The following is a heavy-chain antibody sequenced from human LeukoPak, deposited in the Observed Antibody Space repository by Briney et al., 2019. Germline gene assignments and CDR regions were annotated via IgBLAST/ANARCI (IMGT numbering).Heavy chain of an antibody. CDR3: ARRIGYCSGGSCWFGFDY. J-gene: IGHJ4*02. D-gene: IGHD2-15*01. Sequence: SETLSLTCTVSGGSISSSPYYWGWIRQPPGKGLEWIGSIYYSGTTNYNPSLKSRVTISVDTSKNQFSLKLSSVTAADTAVYYCARRIGYCSGGSCWFGFDYWGQGTLVTVSS. V-gene: IGHV4-39*07. CDR1: GGSISSSPYY. CDR2: IYYSGTT.